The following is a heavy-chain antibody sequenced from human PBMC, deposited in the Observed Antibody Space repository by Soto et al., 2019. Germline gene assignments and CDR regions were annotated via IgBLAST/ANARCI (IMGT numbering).Heavy chain of an antibody. J-gene: IGHJ4*02. D-gene: IGHD7-27*01. CDR1: GGSISNHY. CDR3: TRANWYSEY. V-gene: IGHV4-59*11. CDR2: IYYNGNT. Sequence: QVQLQESGPGLVKPSETLSLTCSGSGGSISNHYWIWIRQPPGKGLEWIGYIYYNGNTNYNPSLKSRVTMAVDTSRNQISLKLTTVTAADTAVYYCTRANWYSEYWGQGTLVTVSS.